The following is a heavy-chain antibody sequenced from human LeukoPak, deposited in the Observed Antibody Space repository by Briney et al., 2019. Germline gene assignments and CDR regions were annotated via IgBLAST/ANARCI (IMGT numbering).Heavy chain of an antibody. CDR2: TYSSGST. CDR1: GASISDYY. D-gene: IGHD6-19*01. Sequence: SDTLSLTCTVSGASISDYYWSWIRQPAGKGLEWIGYTYSSGSTDYNPSLKSRVTISVDTSKNQFSLKLSSVTAADTAVYYCARQSGYGNGWPGGWFVPWGQGTLVTVSS. CDR3: ARQSGYGNGWPGGWFVP. J-gene: IGHJ5*02. V-gene: IGHV4-59*08.